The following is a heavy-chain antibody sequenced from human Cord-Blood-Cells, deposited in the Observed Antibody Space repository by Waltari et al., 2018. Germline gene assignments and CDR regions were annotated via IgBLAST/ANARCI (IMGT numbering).Heavy chain of an antibody. CDR2: IYSGGST. Sequence: EVQLVETGGGLIQPGGSLRRSCAASGFTVSSNYMSWVRSAPGKGLEWFSVIYSGGSTYYSYSVKGRFTISRDNSKNTLYLQMNSLRAEDTAVYYCAGTTYYDFWSGYDAFDIWGQGTMVTVSS. V-gene: IGHV3-53*02. D-gene: IGHD3-3*01. CDR3: AGTTYYDFWSGYDAFDI. CDR1: GFTVSSNY. J-gene: IGHJ3*02.